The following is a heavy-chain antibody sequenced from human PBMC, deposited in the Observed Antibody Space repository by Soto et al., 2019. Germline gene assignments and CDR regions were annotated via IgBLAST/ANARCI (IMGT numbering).Heavy chain of an antibody. CDR1: GFTFSSYA. Sequence: QVQLVESGGGVVQPGRSLRLSCAASGFTFSSYAMHWVRQAPGKGLEWVAVISYDGSNKYYADSVKGRFTISRDNSKNTLYLQMNSLRAEDTXVYYCARDRGGRRQEDVWGQGTTVTVSS. CDR3: ARDRGGRRQEDV. CDR2: ISYDGSNK. D-gene: IGHD3-10*01. J-gene: IGHJ6*02. V-gene: IGHV3-30-3*01.